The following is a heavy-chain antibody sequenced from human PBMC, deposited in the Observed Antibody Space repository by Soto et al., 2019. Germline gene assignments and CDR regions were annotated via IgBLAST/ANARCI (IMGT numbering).Heavy chain of an antibody. J-gene: IGHJ5*01. CDR1: GGSFSGYY. CDR2: INHSGRT. V-gene: IGHV4-34*01. D-gene: IGHD2-15*01. CDR3: ARINIGQFDS. Sequence: PSETLSLTCGVHGGSFSGYYWSWIRQPPGKGLEWIAEINHSGRTNYNPSLKSRVTMSVDTSMNQFSLKVTSVTAADTAVYFCARINIGQFDSRGQGIPVTVSS.